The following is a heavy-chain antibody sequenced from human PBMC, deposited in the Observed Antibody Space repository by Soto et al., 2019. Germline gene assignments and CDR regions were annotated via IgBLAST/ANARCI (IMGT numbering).Heavy chain of an antibody. CDR1: GFTFSSYA. J-gene: IGHJ4*02. D-gene: IGHD3-22*01. V-gene: IGHV3-23*01. CDR2: ISGSGGST. CDR3: AKDQLGYYDSSGYYLFDY. Sequence: PVGSLRLSCAASGFTFSSYAMSWVRQAPGKGLEWVSAISGSGGSTYYADSVKGRFTISRDNSKNTLYLQMNSLRAEDTAVYYCAKDQLGYYDSSGYYLFDYWGQGTLVTVSS.